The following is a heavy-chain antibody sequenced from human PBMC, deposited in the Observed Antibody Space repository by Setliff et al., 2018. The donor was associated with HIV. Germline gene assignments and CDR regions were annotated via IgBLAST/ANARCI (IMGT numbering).Heavy chain of an antibody. CDR3: ARVPSIETILFDS. J-gene: IGHJ4*02. V-gene: IGHV4-38-2*01. CDR2: IYYSGST. Sequence: SETLSLTCAVSGYSISSGYYWGWIRQPPGKGLEWIGSIYYSGSTYYNPSLKSRVTISVDTSKNQLSLKLSSVTAADTAVYYCARVPSIETILFDSWGQGTLVTVSS. D-gene: IGHD2-2*02. CDR1: GYSISSGYY.